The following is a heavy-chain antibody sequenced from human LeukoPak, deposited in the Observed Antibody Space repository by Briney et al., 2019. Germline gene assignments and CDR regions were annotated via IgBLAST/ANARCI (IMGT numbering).Heavy chain of an antibody. CDR2: INHSGST. Sequence: SETLSLTCAVYGGSFSGYYWSWIRQPPGKGLEWIGEINHSGSTNYNPSLKSRVTISVDTSKNQFSLKLSSVTAAGTAVYYCARGSRVWGSYVDYWGQGTLVTVSS. CDR3: ARGSRVWGSYVDY. J-gene: IGHJ4*02. CDR1: GGSFSGYY. V-gene: IGHV4-34*01. D-gene: IGHD3-16*01.